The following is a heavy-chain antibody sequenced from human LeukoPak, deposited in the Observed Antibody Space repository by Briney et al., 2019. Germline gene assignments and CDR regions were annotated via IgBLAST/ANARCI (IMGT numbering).Heavy chain of an antibody. CDR1: GGSISNYY. Sequence: SETLSLTCSVSGGSISNYYWSWIRQPPGKGLEWIGSMYYSGSTNHNPSLKSRATISEDTSKKQFSLKLSSVTAADTAVYYCARAGYDTSGFWYFDLWGRGTLVTVSS. CDR3: ARAGYDTSGFWYFDL. CDR2: MYYSGST. V-gene: IGHV4-59*01. J-gene: IGHJ2*01. D-gene: IGHD3-22*01.